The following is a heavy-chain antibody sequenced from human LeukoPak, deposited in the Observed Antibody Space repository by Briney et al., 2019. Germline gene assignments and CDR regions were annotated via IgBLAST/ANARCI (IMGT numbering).Heavy chain of an antibody. D-gene: IGHD3-22*01. CDR2: MYYSSGNT. CDR3: ARVTGYIVEDYFDY. Sequence: SETLSLTCTVSGDSISSFYWSWIRQPPGKGLEWIGSMYYSSGNTYYNPSLKSRVTISVDTSKNQFSLRLSSVTAADTAVYYCARVTGYIVEDYFDYWGQGTLVTVSS. CDR1: GDSISSFY. V-gene: IGHV4-39*07. J-gene: IGHJ4*02.